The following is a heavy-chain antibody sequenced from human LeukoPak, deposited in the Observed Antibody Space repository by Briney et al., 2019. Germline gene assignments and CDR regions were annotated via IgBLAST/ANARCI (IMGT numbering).Heavy chain of an antibody. CDR2: ISSSGSTI. Sequence: GGSLRLSCAASGFDFSTYAINWVRQAPGKGLEWVSYISSSGSTIYYADSVRGRFTISRDNAKNSLYLQMNSLRAEDTAVYYCARGKGIVGATATYYFDYWGQGTLVTVSS. CDR3: ARGKGIVGATATYYFDY. D-gene: IGHD1-26*01. CDR1: GFDFSTYA. V-gene: IGHV3-48*04. J-gene: IGHJ4*02.